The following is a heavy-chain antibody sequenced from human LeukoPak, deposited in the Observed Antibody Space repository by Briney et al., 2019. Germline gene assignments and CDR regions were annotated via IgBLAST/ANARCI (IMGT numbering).Heavy chain of an antibody. D-gene: IGHD6-19*01. CDR2: ISYDGSNK. Sequence: GGSLRLSCAASGFTFSSYAMHWVRQAPGKGLEWLAVISYDGSNKYYADSVKGRFTISRDNSKNTLYLQMNSLRAEDTAVYYCAREGYSSGYLDYWGQGTLVTVSS. CDR3: AREGYSSGYLDY. V-gene: IGHV3-30*04. CDR1: GFTFSSYA. J-gene: IGHJ4*02.